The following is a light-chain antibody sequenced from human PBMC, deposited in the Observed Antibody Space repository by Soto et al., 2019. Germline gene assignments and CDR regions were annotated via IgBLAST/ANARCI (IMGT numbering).Light chain of an antibody. Sequence: QSVLTQPASVSGSPGQSITISCTGTSSDIGGYNTVSWYQQHPGKVPKLIIYEVSNRPSGVSYRFSGSKSGNTASLTISGIQAEYEADYYCSSYTSSSPYVFGSGTEVNV. V-gene: IGLV2-14*01. CDR3: SSYTSSSPYV. CDR1: SSDIGGYNT. J-gene: IGLJ1*01. CDR2: EVS.